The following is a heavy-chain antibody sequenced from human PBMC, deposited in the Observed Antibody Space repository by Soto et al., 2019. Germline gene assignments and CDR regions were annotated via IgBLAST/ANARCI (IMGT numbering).Heavy chain of an antibody. CDR2: ISAYNGNT. CDR1: GYTFTSYG. CDR3: ARAKPPYCSGGSCYQYYFDY. Sequence: QVQLVQSGAEVKKPGASVKVSCKASGYTFTSYGISWVRQAPGQGLEWMGWISAYNGNTNYAQKLQGRVTMTTDTSTSTAYMELRSLRSDDTAVYYCARAKPPYCSGGSCYQYYFDYWGQGTLVTVSS. J-gene: IGHJ4*02. V-gene: IGHV1-18*01. D-gene: IGHD2-15*01.